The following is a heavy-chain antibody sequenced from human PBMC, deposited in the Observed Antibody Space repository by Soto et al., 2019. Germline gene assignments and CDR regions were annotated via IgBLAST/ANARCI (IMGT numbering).Heavy chain of an antibody. CDR2: IYYSGST. CDR3: ARLPDVDTAMVTFLDV. CDR1: GGSISSSSYY. J-gene: IGHJ6*02. V-gene: IGHV4-39*01. Sequence: TVSGGSISSSSYYWGWIRQPPGKGLEWIGSIYYSGSTYYNPSLKSRVTISVDTSKNQFSLKLSSVTAADTAVYYCARLPDVDTAMVTFLDVWGQGTTVTVSS. D-gene: IGHD5-18*01.